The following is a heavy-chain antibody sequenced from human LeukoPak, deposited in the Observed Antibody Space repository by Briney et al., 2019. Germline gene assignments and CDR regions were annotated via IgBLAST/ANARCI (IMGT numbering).Heavy chain of an antibody. CDR1: GFTFSTYW. CDR2: INSDGSST. J-gene: IGHJ4*02. Sequence: PGGSLRLSCAASGFTFSTYWMHWVRQAPGKGLVWVSRINSDGSSTSYAGSVKGRFTISRDNAKNTLYLQMNSLRAEDTAVYYCARDSGYSGYNDYWGQGTLVTVSS. CDR3: ARDSGYSGYNDY. V-gene: IGHV3-74*01. D-gene: IGHD5-12*01.